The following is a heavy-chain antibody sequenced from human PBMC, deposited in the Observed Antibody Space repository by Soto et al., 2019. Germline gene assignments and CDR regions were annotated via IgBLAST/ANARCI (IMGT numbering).Heavy chain of an antibody. D-gene: IGHD2-15*01. V-gene: IGHV4-31*03. CDR3: VRGGIAGHWFDP. CDR1: RAFINSGGFY. CDR2: IFHSGST. J-gene: IGHJ5*02. Sequence: QVQLQESGPGLVKPSQTLSLTCSVSRAFINSGGFYYSWIRQPPGKGLEWLGYIFHSGSTLYNPSLRCRLTLSAATSRNQLSLPLTSVTAADTAVYYCVRGGIAGHWFDPWGQGILVTVSS.